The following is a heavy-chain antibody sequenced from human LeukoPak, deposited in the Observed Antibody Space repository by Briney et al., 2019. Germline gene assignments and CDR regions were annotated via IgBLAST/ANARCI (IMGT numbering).Heavy chain of an antibody. CDR2: ISGSGGST. Sequence: GGTLRLSCEVTGFTFSDYAMSWVRRAPGKGLEWVSAISGSGGSTYYADSVKGRFTISRDNSKNTLYLQMNSLRAEDTAVYYCAKGALYGSGSYSDYWGQGTLVTVSS. CDR1: GFTFSDYA. CDR3: AKGALYGSGSYSDY. V-gene: IGHV3-23*01. D-gene: IGHD3-10*01. J-gene: IGHJ4*02.